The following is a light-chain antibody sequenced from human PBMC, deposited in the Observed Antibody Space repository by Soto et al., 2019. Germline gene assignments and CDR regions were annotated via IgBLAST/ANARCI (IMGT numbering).Light chain of an antibody. Sequence: EVVLTQSPATLSLSPGERATLSCRASQSVSNYLVWYQHKPGQAPRLLIFDASNRATGIPGRFSGSGSGTDFTLTISSLEPEDSAVYYCQQLSDFTYTFGQGTKLEIK. CDR1: QSVSNY. V-gene: IGKV3-11*01. J-gene: IGKJ2*01. CDR2: DAS. CDR3: QQLSDFTYT.